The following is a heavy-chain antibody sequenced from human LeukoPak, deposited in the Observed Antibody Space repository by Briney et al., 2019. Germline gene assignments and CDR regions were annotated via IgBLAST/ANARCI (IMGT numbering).Heavy chain of an antibody. CDR1: GYTFTSYY. Sequence: GASVKVSCKASGYTFTSYYMHWVRQAPGQGLEWMGMINPSGGSTSYAQKFQGRVTMTRDTSTSTVYMELSSLRSEDTTVYYCARSGYCSGGSCSDAFDIWGQGTMVTVSS. V-gene: IGHV1-46*01. CDR3: ARSGYCSGGSCSDAFDI. J-gene: IGHJ3*02. D-gene: IGHD2-15*01. CDR2: INPSGGST.